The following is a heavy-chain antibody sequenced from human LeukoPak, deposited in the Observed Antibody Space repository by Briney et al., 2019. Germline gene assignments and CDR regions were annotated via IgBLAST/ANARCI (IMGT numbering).Heavy chain of an antibody. J-gene: IGHJ4*02. CDR1: GYTFTDYG. D-gene: IGHD2-8*02. CDR3: ARARSRASTWYWDH. V-gene: IGHV1-18*01. Sequence: ASVKXSCKASGYTFTDYGINWVRQAPGQGPEWMGWISTLYGNKNFAQKFQGRVTMTSDTSTSTAYLELASLTSDDSAIYYCARARSRASTWYWDHWGQGTLVTVSS. CDR2: ISTLYGNK.